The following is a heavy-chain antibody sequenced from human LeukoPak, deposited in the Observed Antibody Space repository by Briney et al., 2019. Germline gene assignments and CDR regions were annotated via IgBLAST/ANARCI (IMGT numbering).Heavy chain of an antibody. CDR1: GLTFSSYG. V-gene: IGHV3-30*18. J-gene: IGHJ4*02. CDR3: AKDRLELRGPFDY. D-gene: IGHD1-7*01. Sequence: GGSLRLSCAASGLTFSSYGMHWVRQAPGKGLEWVAVISYDGSNKYYADSVKGRFTISRDNSKNTLYLQMNSLRAEDTAVYYCAKDRLELRGPFDYWGQGTLVTVSS. CDR2: ISYDGSNK.